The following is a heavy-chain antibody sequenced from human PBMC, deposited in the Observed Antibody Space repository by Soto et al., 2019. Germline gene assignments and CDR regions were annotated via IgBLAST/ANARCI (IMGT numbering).Heavy chain of an antibody. CDR2: IYVNGNT. CDR1: GYTVTTNY. Sequence: EVQLVESGGGLVQPGGSLRLSCAASGYTVTTNYMAWARQVPGKGLEWVSVIYVNGNTYYADSVKGRFTISRDSSKNTAYLQMNSLRPEDTADYFCAVDYSRSGSYAPGFDPRGQGTLVVVSS. V-gene: IGHV3-66*01. D-gene: IGHD3-10*01. CDR3: AVDYSRSGSYAPGFDP. J-gene: IGHJ5*02.